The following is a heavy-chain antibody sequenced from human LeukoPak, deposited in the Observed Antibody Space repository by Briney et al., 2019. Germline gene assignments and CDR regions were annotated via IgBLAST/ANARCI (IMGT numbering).Heavy chain of an antibody. V-gene: IGHV4-59*08. CDR2: IFSSGSS. CDR1: GGSMSGYY. CDR3: ARSHYDSSGYDWFDP. Sequence: PSETLSLTCTVSGGSMSGYYWSWIRQPPGKGLEWIGYIFSSGSSNFNPSLKSRVTISVDTSRNQFSLRLSSVTAADTAVYYCARSHYDSSGYDWFDPWGQGTLVTVSS. J-gene: IGHJ5*02. D-gene: IGHD3-22*01.